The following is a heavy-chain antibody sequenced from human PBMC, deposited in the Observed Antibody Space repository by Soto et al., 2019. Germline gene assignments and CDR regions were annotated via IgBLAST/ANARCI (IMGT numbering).Heavy chain of an antibody. D-gene: IGHD3-10*01. CDR3: AKDQGGAIHYYYYGIDG. J-gene: IGHJ6*02. Sequence: GGSLRLSCAASGFTFSSYGMHWVRQAPGKGLEWVAVIWYDGSNKYYADSVKGRFTISRDNSKNTLYLQMNSLRAEDTAVYYCAKDQGGAIHYYYYGIDGWGQGTMVTVSS. V-gene: IGHV3-33*06. CDR1: GFTFSSYG. CDR2: IWYDGSNK.